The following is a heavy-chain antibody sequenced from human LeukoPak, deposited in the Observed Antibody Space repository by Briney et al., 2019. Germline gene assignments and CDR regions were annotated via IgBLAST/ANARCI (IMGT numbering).Heavy chain of an antibody. D-gene: IGHD5-12*01. CDR1: GFTFSRYG. V-gene: IGHV3-30*02. CDR2: IWYDGSNK. Sequence: GGSLRLSCAASGFTFSRYGMHWVRQAPGKGLEWVAVIWYDGSNKNCADSVKGRFTISRDNSKNTLYLQMNSLRAEDTAVYYCAKDSGYAYYYYYYGMDVWGQGTTVTVSS. CDR3: AKDSGYAYYYYYYGMDV. J-gene: IGHJ6*02.